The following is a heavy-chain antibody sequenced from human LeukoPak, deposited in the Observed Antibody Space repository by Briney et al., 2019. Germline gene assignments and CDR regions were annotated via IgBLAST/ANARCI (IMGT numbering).Heavy chain of an antibody. Sequence: PSETLSLTCTVSGVSISTDYWTWVRQSPGKGLEWIGYIHYSGSTSYNPSLKSRVTISVDTSKNQFPLKLTSVTSADTAVYYCARDAGATAYWGQGALVTVSS. CDR1: GVSISTDY. J-gene: IGHJ4*02. CDR3: ARDAGATAY. V-gene: IGHV4-59*13. CDR2: IHYSGST. D-gene: IGHD4/OR15-4a*01.